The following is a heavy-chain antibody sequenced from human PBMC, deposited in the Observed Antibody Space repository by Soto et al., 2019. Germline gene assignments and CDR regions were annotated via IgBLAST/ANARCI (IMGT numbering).Heavy chain of an antibody. CDR2: IWYDGSNK. Sequence: QVQLVESGGGVVQPGRSLRLSCAASGFTFSSYGMHWVRQAPGKGLGWVAVIWYDGSNKYYADSVKGRFTISRDNSKNTLYLQMNSLRAEDTAVYYCARVSSYDYIWWSYRQSYWYFDLWGRGTLVTVSS. D-gene: IGHD3-16*02. J-gene: IGHJ2*01. CDR1: GFTFSSYG. CDR3: ARVSSYDYIWWSYRQSYWYFDL. V-gene: IGHV3-33*01.